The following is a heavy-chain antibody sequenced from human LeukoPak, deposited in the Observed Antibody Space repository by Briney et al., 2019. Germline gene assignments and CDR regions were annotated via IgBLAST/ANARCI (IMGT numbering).Heavy chain of an antibody. Sequence: ASVKVSCKAFGYTFTTYYMHWVRQAPGQGLEWMGIINPSGGSTSYAQKFQGRVTMTRDTSTSTVYMELSSLRSEDTAVYYCARGVLGGYGMDVWGQGTTVTVSS. CDR3: ARGVLGGYGMDV. J-gene: IGHJ6*02. CDR2: INPSGGST. CDR1: GYTFTTYY. V-gene: IGHV1-46*01. D-gene: IGHD1-26*01.